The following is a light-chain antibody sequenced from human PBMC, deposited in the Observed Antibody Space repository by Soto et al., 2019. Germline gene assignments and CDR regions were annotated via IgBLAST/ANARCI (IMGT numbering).Light chain of an antibody. V-gene: IGKV1-9*01. CDR3: HQFHGYPIT. J-gene: IGKJ5*01. CDR2: AAS. CDR1: QGIDTS. Sequence: ILLTKSPSSLSASLGERVSITCLSSQGIDTSLAWYQQKPGKAPKLLIYAASNFQSGVPSRFSGSGSGTHFSLTVSSLQPDDFATYYCHQFHGYPITFGQGARLDI.